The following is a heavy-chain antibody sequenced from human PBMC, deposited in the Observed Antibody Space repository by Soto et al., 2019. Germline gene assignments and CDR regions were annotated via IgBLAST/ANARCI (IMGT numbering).Heavy chain of an antibody. CDR3: VPVDQYDAMGV. J-gene: IGHJ6*02. Sequence: ESVGGVVQPGRSLRVSCAASGITISNYFMYWVRQATGKGLEWVAAISYDGSNKHYSDSVQGRFTISRDNSKNTLFLQMNSLRDEDTALYSCVPVDQYDAMGVWGQCLTVAVS. CDR2: ISYDGSNK. V-gene: IGHV3-30-3*01. D-gene: IGHD2-2*01. CDR1: GITISNYF.